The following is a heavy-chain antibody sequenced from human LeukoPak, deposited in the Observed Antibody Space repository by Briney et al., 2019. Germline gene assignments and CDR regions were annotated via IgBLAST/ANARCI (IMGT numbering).Heavy chain of an antibody. CDR3: ASGPYPAAGTDHQFDY. J-gene: IGHJ4*02. CDR1: GASISSYY. Sequence: PSETLSLTCTVSGASISSYYWSWIRQPPGKGLEWIGYIFYSGSTNYNPSLKSRVTISVDTSKSQFSLKLSSMTAADTAVYYCASGPYPAAGTDHQFDYWGQGTLVTVSS. V-gene: IGHV4-59*01. D-gene: IGHD6-13*01. CDR2: IFYSGST.